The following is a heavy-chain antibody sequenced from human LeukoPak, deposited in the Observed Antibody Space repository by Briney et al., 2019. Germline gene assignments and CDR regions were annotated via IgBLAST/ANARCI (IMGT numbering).Heavy chain of an antibody. CDR1: GGSISRYY. CDR3: ARGVKAAGFDY. J-gene: IGHJ4*02. V-gene: IGHV4-59*01. D-gene: IGHD6-13*01. CDR2: IYYSGST. Sequence: PSETLSLTCTVSGGSISRYYWSWIRQPPGKGLEWIGYIYYSGSTNYNPSLKSRVTISVDTSKNQFSLKLSSVTAADTAVYYCARGVKAAGFDYWGQGTLVTVSS.